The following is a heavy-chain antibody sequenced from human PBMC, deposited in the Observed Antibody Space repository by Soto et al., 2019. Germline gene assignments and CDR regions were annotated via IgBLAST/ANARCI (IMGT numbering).Heavy chain of an antibody. D-gene: IGHD4-17*01. CDR3: ARCHSYGDYYCYGMDV. Sequence: SGPTLVNPTQTLTLTCTFSGFSLSTSGMCVSWIRQPPGKALEWLALIDWDDDKYYSTSLKTRLTISKDTSKNQVVLTMTNMDPVDTATYYCARCHSYGDYYCYGMDVWGQGTTVTVSS. CDR1: GFSLSTSGMC. CDR2: IDWDDDK. J-gene: IGHJ6*02. V-gene: IGHV2-70*01.